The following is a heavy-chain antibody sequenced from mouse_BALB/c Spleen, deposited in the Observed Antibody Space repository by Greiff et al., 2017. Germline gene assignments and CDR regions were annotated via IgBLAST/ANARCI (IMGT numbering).Heavy chain of an antibody. CDR1: GFTFTDYY. CDR3: ARDSLWDY. J-gene: IGHJ2*01. V-gene: IGHV7-3*02. CDR2: IRNKANGYTT. Sequence: EVQGVESGGGLVQPGGSLRLSCATSGFTFTDYYMSWVRQPPGKALEWLGFIRNKANGYTTEYSASVKGRFTISRDNSQSILYLQMNTLRAEDSATYYCARDSLWDYWGQGTTLTVSS. D-gene: IGHD6-1*01.